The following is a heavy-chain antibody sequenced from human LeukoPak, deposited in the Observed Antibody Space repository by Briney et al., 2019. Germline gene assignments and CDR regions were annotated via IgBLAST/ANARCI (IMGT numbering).Heavy chain of an antibody. D-gene: IGHD3-16*01. CDR3: ARFGIGYYYMDV. J-gene: IGHJ6*03. Sequence: SETLSLTCTVSGGSISSYYWSWIRQPPGKGLGWIGYIYYSGSTNYNPSLKSRVTISVDTSKNQFSLKLSSVTAADTAVYYCARFGIGYYYMDVWGKGTTATVSS. CDR2: IYYSGST. V-gene: IGHV4-59*01. CDR1: GGSISSYY.